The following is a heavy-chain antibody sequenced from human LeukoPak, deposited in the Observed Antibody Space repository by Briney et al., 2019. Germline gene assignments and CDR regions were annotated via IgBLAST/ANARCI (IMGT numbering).Heavy chain of an antibody. CDR1: GFTFSSYA. CDR2: VSGGGGST. D-gene: IGHD3-10*01. CDR3: AGNSGSYSHIDY. Sequence: GGSLRLSCAASGFTFSSYAMSWVRQAPGKGLEWVSAVSGGGGSTYYADSVKGRFNVSRDNSKNTLYPQMNSLRAEDTAVYYCAGNSGSYSHIDYWGQGTLVTVSS. J-gene: IGHJ4*02. V-gene: IGHV3-23*01.